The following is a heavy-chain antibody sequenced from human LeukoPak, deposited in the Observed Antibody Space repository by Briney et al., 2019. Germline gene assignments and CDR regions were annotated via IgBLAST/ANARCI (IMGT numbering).Heavy chain of an antibody. J-gene: IGHJ5*02. V-gene: IGHV4-39*01. CDR1: GGSISSSSYY. D-gene: IGHD3-10*01. Sequence: PSETLSLTCTVSGGSISSSSYYWGWIRQPPGKGLEWIGSIYYSGSTYYNPSLKSRVTISVDTSKNQLSLKLSSVTAADTAFYYCARQEKTYYYRSGSPRDPWGQGTLVTVSS. CDR3: ARQEKTYYYRSGSPRDP. CDR2: IYYSGST.